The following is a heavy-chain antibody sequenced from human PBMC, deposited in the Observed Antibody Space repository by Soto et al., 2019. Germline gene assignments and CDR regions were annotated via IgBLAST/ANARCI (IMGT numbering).Heavy chain of an antibody. Sequence: QVQLVQSGAEVKKPGSSVKVSCKASGVTFSSYAISWVRQAPGQGLEWMGGIIPIFGTANYAQKFQGRVTITADESTNTDYMELSSLRSEDTAVYYCARDSPLYGDEDYWGQGTLVTVSS. CDR3: ARDSPLYGDEDY. CDR1: GVTFSSYA. CDR2: IIPIFGTA. V-gene: IGHV1-69*12. D-gene: IGHD4-17*01. J-gene: IGHJ4*02.